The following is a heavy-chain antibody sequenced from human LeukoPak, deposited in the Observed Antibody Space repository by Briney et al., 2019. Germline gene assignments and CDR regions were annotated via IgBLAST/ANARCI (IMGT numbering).Heavy chain of an antibody. CDR2: ISYDGSNK. CDR1: GFTFSNYA. J-gene: IGHJ3*02. V-gene: IGHV3-30-3*01. CDR3: ARGSVAAAPRAFDI. D-gene: IGHD2-15*01. Sequence: GGSLRLSCAASGFTFSNYAMHWVRQAPGKGLEWVAVISYDGSNKYYADSVKGRFTISRDNSKNTLYLRMNSLRTEDTAVYYCARGSVAAAPRAFDIWGQGTMVTVSS.